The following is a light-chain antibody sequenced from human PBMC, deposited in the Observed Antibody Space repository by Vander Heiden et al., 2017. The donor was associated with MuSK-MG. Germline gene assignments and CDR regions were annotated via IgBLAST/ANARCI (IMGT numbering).Light chain of an antibody. J-gene: IGKJ1*01. V-gene: IGKV3-15*01. CDR2: GAS. CDR3: LQYNDWPRT. Sequence: EIVMTQSPATLSVSPGERVTLSCRASQTINRNLAWYQQIPGQAPRRLVYGASTRATGIPARFSGSGSGTEFTLTIDTLQSEDFGVYYCLQYNDWPRTFGQGTKVEIK. CDR1: QTINRN.